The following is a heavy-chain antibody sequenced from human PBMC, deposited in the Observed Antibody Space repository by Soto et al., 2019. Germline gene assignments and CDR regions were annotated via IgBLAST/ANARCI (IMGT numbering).Heavy chain of an antibody. Sequence: ASVKVSCKASGYTFTGYYVHWVRQAPGQGLEWMGWINPSSGGTNYAQKFQGWVTMTRDTSISTAYMELSRLRSDDTAAYYCARALLTVTTSFDYWGQGTLVTVSS. D-gene: IGHD4-17*01. V-gene: IGHV1-2*04. CDR2: INPSSGGT. CDR1: GYTFTGYY. J-gene: IGHJ4*02. CDR3: ARALLTVTTSFDY.